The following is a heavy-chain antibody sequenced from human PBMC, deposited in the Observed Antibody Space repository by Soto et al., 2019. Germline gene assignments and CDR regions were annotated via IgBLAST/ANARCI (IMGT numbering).Heavy chain of an antibody. J-gene: IGHJ5*02. Sequence: TLSLPRYLSGDCVDETSSFWNCVCKHPEKGLEWIGYVSSRGKTYYRPSGKSRVTVSMGTSMKKFSLNLHSGTAADTAVYFCARPLSGDYPNPNGFEPCGQGPLVTVSS. CDR2: VSSRGKT. D-gene: IGHD4-17*01. CDR3: ARPLSGDYPNPNGFEP. CDR1: GDCVDETSSF. V-gene: IGHV4-31*02.